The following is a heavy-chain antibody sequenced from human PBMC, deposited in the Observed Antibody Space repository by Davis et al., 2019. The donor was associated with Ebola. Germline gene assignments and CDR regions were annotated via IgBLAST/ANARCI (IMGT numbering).Heavy chain of an antibody. CDR3: AKVGGENY. CDR2: SSWNGDYL. D-gene: IGHD2-21*01. V-gene: IGHV3-9*01. Sequence: SLKISCAASGFTFHDYAMNWVRLVPGKGLEWVSGSSWNGDYLGYADSVKGRFIISRDNAKNSLSLQMNSLRPEDTALYYCAKVGGENYWGQGTPVTVSS. CDR1: GFTFHDYA. J-gene: IGHJ4*02.